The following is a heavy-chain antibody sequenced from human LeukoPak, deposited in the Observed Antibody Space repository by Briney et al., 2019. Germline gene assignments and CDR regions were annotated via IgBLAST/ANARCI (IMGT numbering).Heavy chain of an antibody. V-gene: IGHV1-24*01. D-gene: IGHD3-10*01. CDR2: FDTEDGET. J-gene: IGHJ6*02. CDR1: GYTLTELS. Sequence: ASEKVSCKVSGYTLTELSMHWVRQAPGKGLEWMGGFDTEDGETIYAQKFQGRVTMTEDTSTDTAYMELSSLRSEDTAVYYCATVGYYYGSGIYYYYGMDVWGQGTTVTVSS. CDR3: ATVGYYYGSGIYYYYGMDV.